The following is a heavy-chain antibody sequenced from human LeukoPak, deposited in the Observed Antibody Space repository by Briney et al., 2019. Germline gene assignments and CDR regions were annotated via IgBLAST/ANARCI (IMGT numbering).Heavy chain of an antibody. D-gene: IGHD5-24*01. J-gene: IGHJ3*01. CDR1: GFTFSVAA. CDR3: AKDIQLST. CDR2: KGASGEST. Sequence: GGPLRLSCAASGFTFSVAAMTWVRRAPGKGLEGVSLKGASGESTYYADSVKGRFTISRDNSKNTLSLQMNSLRVEDTAMYFCAKDIQLSTWGLGTMVTVSS. V-gene: IGHV3-23*01.